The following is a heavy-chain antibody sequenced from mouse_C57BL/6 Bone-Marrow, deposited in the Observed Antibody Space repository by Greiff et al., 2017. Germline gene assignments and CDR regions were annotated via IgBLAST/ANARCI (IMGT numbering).Heavy chain of an antibody. D-gene: IGHD1-1*01. CDR2: IDPSDSYT. J-gene: IGHJ3*01. V-gene: IGHV1-69*01. CDR1: GYTFTSYW. CDR3: ARGGYYYGSFAY. Sequence: VQLQQPGAELVMPGASVKLSCKASGYTFTSYWMHWVKQRPGQGLEWIGEIDPSDSYTNYNQKFKGKSTLTVDKSSSTAYMQLSSLTSEDSAVYYCARGGYYYGSFAYWGQGTLVTVSA.